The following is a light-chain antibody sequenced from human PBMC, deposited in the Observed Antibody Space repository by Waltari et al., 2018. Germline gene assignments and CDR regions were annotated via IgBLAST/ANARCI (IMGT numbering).Light chain of an antibody. CDR3: SSYADNTLV. J-gene: IGLJ3*02. CDR2: EVS. CDR1: SSDY. V-gene: IGLV2-8*01. Sequence: QSALTQPPSASGSPGQSVTISCPATSSDYVSWFQHHPGNAPKRMIYEVSKRPSGVPDRFSGSKSGNTASLTVSGLQADDEAHYYCSSYADNTLVFGGGTKLTVL.